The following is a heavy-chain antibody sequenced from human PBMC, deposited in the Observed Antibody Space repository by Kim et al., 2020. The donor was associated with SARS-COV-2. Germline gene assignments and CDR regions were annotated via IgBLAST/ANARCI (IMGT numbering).Heavy chain of an antibody. CDR3: ARDQTYYYGSGSYSD. CDR1: GGSISSSSYY. Sequence: SETLSLTCTVSGGSISSSSYYWGWIRQPPGKGLEWIGSIYYSGSTYYNPSLKSRVTISVDTSKNQFSLKLSSVTAADTAVYYCARDQTYYYGSGSYSDWGQGTLVTVSS. D-gene: IGHD3-10*01. CDR2: IYYSGST. J-gene: IGHJ4*02. V-gene: IGHV4-39*07.